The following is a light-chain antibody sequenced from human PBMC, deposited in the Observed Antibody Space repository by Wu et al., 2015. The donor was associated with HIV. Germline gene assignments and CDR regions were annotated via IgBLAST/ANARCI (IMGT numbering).Light chain of an antibody. J-gene: IGKJ4*01. CDR2: GAS. CDR3: QQYNNWGLT. CDR1: QSVSSN. Sequence: EIVMTQSPATLSVSPGERATLSCRASQSVSSNLAWYQQKPGQAPRLLIYGASTRATGIPAMFSGSGSGTEFTLTISSMQSEDFAVYYCQQYNNWGLTFGGGTKVEIK. V-gene: IGKV3-15*01.